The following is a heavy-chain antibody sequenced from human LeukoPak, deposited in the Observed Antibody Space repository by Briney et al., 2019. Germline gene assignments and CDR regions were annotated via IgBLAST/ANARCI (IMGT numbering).Heavy chain of an antibody. D-gene: IGHD3-9*01. CDR2: INPSGGST. CDR1: GYTFTSYY. J-gene: IGHJ4*02. Sequence: GASVKVSCKASGYTFTSYYMHWVPQAPGQGLEWMGIINPSGGSTSYAQKFQGRVTMTRDTSTSTVYMELSSLRSEETAVYYCATSLDYDILTGYYIFDYWGQGTLVTVSS. V-gene: IGHV1-46*01. CDR3: ATSLDYDILTGYYIFDY.